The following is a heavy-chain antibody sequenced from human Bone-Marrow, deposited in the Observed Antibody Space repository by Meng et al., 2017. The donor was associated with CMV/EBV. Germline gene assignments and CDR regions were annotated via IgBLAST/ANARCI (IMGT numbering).Heavy chain of an antibody. CDR1: GYTFTSYG. Sequence: ARRGRVGAEGSEAGVSMKACCKASGYTFTSYGLTSVRQAAGQGLEWMGWMNRNSGNTDYAQKFQGRVTMTRNISKSTAYMDLSSLRSEDTAVYYCATGVADFEYWGQGTLVTVSS. CDR2: MNRNSGNT. V-gene: IGHV1-8*01. J-gene: IGHJ4*02. CDR3: ATGVADFEY. D-gene: IGHD6-19*01.